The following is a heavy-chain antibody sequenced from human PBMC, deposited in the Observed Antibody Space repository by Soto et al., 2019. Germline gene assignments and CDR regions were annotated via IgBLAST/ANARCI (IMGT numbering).Heavy chain of an antibody. J-gene: IGHJ4*02. CDR1: GFSVNSKN. D-gene: IGHD7-27*01. Sequence: PGGSLGISCAASGFSVNSKNMVWVRQAPGKGLEWVSLLYSGGTTEYAASVKGRFTISRDDSKSIAYLQMNSLKTEDTAVYYCTRDWPRTGDPAFDYWGQGTLVTVSS. CDR3: TRDWPRTGDPAFDY. CDR2: LYSGGTT. V-gene: IGHV3-53*01.